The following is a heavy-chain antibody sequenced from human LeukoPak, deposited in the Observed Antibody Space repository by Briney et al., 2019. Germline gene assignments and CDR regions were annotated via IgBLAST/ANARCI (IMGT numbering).Heavy chain of an antibody. CDR3: AKDGAATIYYFAY. D-gene: IGHD5-12*01. CDR1: GFTFSNYA. CDR2: ISGSGGST. Sequence: PGGSLRLSCAASGFTFSNYAMNWVRQAPGKGLEWVSVISGSGGSTDYADSVKGRFTISRDNSKNTVYLQMNSLRAEDTAMYFCAKDGAATIYYFAYWGQGTLVTVSS. J-gene: IGHJ4*02. V-gene: IGHV3-23*01.